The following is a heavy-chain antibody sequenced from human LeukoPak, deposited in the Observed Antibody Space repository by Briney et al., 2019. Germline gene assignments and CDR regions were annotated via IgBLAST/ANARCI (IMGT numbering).Heavy chain of an antibody. D-gene: IGHD3-3*01. V-gene: IGHV3-15*01. J-gene: IGHJ4*02. Sequence: GGSLRLSCAASGFTFSSSWMSWVRQAPGKGLEWVGGIKSKTDGGKTDYAAPVKGTFTISRDNSRNMLYLQMNSLKTEDKAVYYCAREPAHTSAYDASFDYWGQGTLVTVSS. CDR2: IKSKTDGGKT. CDR1: GFTFSSSW. CDR3: AREPAHTSAYDASFDY.